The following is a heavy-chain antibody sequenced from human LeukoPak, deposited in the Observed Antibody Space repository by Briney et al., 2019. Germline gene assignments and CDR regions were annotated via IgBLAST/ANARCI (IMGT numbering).Heavy chain of an antibody. CDR3: ASHPALSSSSWWDSRGTDY. CDR2: IYSVGST. D-gene: IGHD6-13*01. Sequence: QPGGSLRLSCAASGFTVSSNYMSWVRQAPGKWLEWVSVIYSVGSTYYADSVKGRFTISRDNSKNTLYLQMNSLRAEDAAVYYCASHPALSSSSWWDSRGTDYWGQGTLVTVSS. CDR1: GFTVSSNY. J-gene: IGHJ4*02. V-gene: IGHV3-66*02.